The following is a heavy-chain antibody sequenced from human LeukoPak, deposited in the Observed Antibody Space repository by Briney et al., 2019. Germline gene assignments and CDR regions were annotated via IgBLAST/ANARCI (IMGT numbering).Heavy chain of an antibody. V-gene: IGHV4-59*08. Sequence: PSETLSLTCAVSGGSINTYFWSWIRQPPGKGLEWIGYMYYSGSTNYNPSLKSRATISMDTSKNRFSLKLNSVTAADTAVYYCARQIAWGVGRFDYWGQGTLATVSA. CDR2: MYYSGST. J-gene: IGHJ4*02. CDR1: GGSINTYF. D-gene: IGHD3-10*01. CDR3: ARQIAWGVGRFDY.